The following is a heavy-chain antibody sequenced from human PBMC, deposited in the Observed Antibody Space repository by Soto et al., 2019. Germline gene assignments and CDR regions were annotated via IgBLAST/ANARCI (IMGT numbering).Heavy chain of an antibody. J-gene: IGHJ4*02. CDR1: GFTFSSYG. CDR2: ISYDGSNK. Sequence: QVQLVESGGGVVQPGRSLRLSCAASGFTFSSYGMHWVRQAPGKGLEWVAVISYDGSNKYYVDSVKGRFTISRDNSKNTLYLQMNSLRAEDTAVYFCASPPVGSYPPFDYWGQGTLVTVSS. CDR3: ASPPVGSYPPFDY. D-gene: IGHD6-19*01. V-gene: IGHV3-30*03.